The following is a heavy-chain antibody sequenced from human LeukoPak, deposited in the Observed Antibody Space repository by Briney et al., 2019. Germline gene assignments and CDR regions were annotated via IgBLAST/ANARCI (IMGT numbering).Heavy chain of an antibody. V-gene: IGHV3-30*02. Sequence: GGPLRLSCAVSGIIFSNYGIHWVRQAPGKGLEWVAFIRYDGTNKYYADSVKGRFTISRDNSKNTLYLQVNSLRAEDTAVYYCAKVGSGWYGADYWGQGTLVTVSS. CDR2: IRYDGTNK. CDR3: AKVGSGWYGADY. CDR1: GIIFSNYG. J-gene: IGHJ4*02. D-gene: IGHD6-19*01.